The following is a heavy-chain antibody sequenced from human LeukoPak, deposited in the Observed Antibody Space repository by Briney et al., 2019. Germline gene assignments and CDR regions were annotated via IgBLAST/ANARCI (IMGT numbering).Heavy chain of an antibody. CDR1: GYTFTSHY. Sequence: PRASVKVSCKASGYTFTSHYINWERQAPGQGLEWMGKINPSSGGTTYAHKFQGRVTMTRDTSTSTVYMEGSSLRSEDMDEYYCARASYTSALPLDYWGQGTLVTVSS. V-gene: IGHV1-46*01. D-gene: IGHD6-6*01. CDR3: ARASYTSALPLDY. CDR2: INPSSGGT. J-gene: IGHJ4*02.